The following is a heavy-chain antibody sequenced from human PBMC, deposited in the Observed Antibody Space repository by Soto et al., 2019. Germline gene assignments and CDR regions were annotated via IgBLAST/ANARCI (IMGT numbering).Heavy chain of an antibody. CDR2: ITSSGSPI. V-gene: IGHV3-11*01. J-gene: IGHJ2*01. D-gene: IGHD4-17*01. CDR1: GFTFSDYY. Sequence: QVQLVESGGGVVKPGGSLRLSCAASGFTFSDYYMSWIRQAPGKGLEWVSYITSSGSPIYYADSVQGRFTISRDNVKKSLYLQMNSLRAEATAVYYCARDAVTTGWYFDLWGRGTQVTVSS. CDR3: ARDAVTTGWYFDL.